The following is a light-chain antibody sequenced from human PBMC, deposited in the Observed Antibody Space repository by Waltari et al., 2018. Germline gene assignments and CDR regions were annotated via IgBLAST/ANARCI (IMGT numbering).Light chain of an antibody. Sequence: SSELTQDPAVSVALGQTVRITCQGDSLRRYYASWYQQRPGQAPRLVLYGQDNRPSGIPDRFSGSTSGDTASVTITGAQAEDEADYYCHSRDTISTRVFGGGTRLTV. J-gene: IGLJ3*02. CDR1: SLRRYY. V-gene: IGLV3-19*01. CDR2: GQD. CDR3: HSRDTISTRV.